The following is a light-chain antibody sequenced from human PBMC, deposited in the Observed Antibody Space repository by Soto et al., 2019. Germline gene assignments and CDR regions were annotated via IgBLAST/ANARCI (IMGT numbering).Light chain of an antibody. V-gene: IGKV3-20*01. CDR2: GAS. J-gene: IGKJ1*01. Sequence: EIVLMQSPGTLSLSPGKRSTLSCRASQSISSIYLAWYQQRPGQAPRLLIYGASSRATGIPDRFSGSGSGTEFTLTISRLEPEDFAVYYCQQYGSSSWTFGQGTKVEIK. CDR3: QQYGSSSWT. CDR1: QSISSIY.